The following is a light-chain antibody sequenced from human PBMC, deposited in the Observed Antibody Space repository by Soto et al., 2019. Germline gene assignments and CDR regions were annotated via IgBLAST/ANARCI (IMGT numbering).Light chain of an antibody. CDR2: AAS. CDR1: QSISTY. J-gene: IGKJ1*01. CDR3: QQCYSSPRT. V-gene: IGKV1-39*01. Sequence: DIPMTQSPSTLSASVGDRVTITCRASQSISTYLNWYQQKVGRAPTLLIYAASSLQSGVPSRFSGGGSGTDFNLTISSLQPEDFAMYFCQQCYSSPRTFGQGTKVEIK.